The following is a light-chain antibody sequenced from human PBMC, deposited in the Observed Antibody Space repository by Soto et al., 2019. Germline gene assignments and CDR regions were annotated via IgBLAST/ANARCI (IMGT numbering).Light chain of an antibody. J-gene: IGKJ2*01. V-gene: IGKV1-39*01. CDR1: QTISSY. Sequence: DIQMTQSSSSLSASVGDGVTITCRASQTISSYLNWYQHKPGKAPKLLIFAASSLQSGVPSRFSGSGSGTDFTLTISSLQPEDFATYYCQQSHSSPYTFGQGTKLEI. CDR2: AAS. CDR3: QQSHSSPYT.